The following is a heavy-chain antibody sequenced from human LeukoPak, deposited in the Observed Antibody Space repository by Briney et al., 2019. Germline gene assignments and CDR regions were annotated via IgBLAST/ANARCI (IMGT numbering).Heavy chain of an antibody. Sequence: GGSLRLSCAASGFTFSSYSMNWVRQAPGKGLEWVSSISSSSSYIYYADSVKGRFTISRDNAKNSLYLQMNSLRAEDTAVYYCAKWGDYDVLTGYYVSDYWGQGTLVTVSS. CDR1: GFTFSSYS. CDR2: ISSSSSYI. CDR3: AKWGDYDVLTGYYVSDY. J-gene: IGHJ4*02. D-gene: IGHD3-9*01. V-gene: IGHV3-21*04.